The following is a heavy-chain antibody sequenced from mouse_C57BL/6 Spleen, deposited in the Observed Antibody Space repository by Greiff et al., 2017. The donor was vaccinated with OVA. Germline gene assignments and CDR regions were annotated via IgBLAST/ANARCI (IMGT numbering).Heavy chain of an antibody. CDR1: GYTFTSYW. Sequence: QVQLQQPGAELVKPGASVKLSCKASGYTFTSYWIHWVKQRPGRGLEWVGRIDPYSGGTKYNEKFKSKATLTVDKPSSTAYMQISSLTSEDSAVYYCARDGCAYWGQGTLVTVSA. CDR2: IDPYSGGT. CDR3: ARDGCAY. V-gene: IGHV1-72*01. J-gene: IGHJ3*01.